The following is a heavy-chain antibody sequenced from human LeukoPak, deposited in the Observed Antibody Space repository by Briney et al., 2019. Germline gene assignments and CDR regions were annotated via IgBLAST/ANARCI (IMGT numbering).Heavy chain of an antibody. CDR3: ANRPAIAAAGKPDSVGDY. Sequence: PGGSLRLPCAASGFTFSSYSMSWVRQAPGKGLEWVSAISGTGGSTYYADSVKGRFTISRDNSKNTLYLQMNSLRAEDTAVYYCANRPAIAAAGKPDSVGDYRGQGTLVTVSS. V-gene: IGHV3-23*01. J-gene: IGHJ4*02. D-gene: IGHD6-13*01. CDR2: ISGTGGST. CDR1: GFTFSSYS.